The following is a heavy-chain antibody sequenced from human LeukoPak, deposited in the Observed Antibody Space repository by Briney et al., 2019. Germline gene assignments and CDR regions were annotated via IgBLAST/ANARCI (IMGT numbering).Heavy chain of an antibody. J-gene: IGHJ4*02. D-gene: IGHD3-22*01. CDR2: IISHGSST. CDR3: ARPLPFYYDSSGYYVS. Sequence: PGGSLRLSCAASGFTFSDAWMHWVRQAPGKGLVWVSRIISHGSSTSYADSVKGRFTISRDNAKNTPYLQMNSLRAEDTAVYYCARPLPFYYDSSGYYVSWGQGTLVTVFS. V-gene: IGHV3-74*01. CDR1: GFTFSDAW.